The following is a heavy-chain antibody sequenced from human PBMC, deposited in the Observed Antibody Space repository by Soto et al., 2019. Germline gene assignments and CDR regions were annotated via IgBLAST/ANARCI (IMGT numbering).Heavy chain of an antibody. D-gene: IGHD6-13*01. CDR3: ARGGHWWSSSWYPGGNPLLDY. CDR1: GYTFTSYG. Sequence: QVQLVQSGAEVKKPGASVKVSCKASGYTFTSYGISWVRQAPGQGLEWMGWISAYNGNTNYAQKLQGRVTMTTDTSTSTAYRELRILRSDYTAVYYCARGGHWWSSSWYPGGNPLLDYWGQGTLVTVSS. J-gene: IGHJ4*02. CDR2: ISAYNGNT. V-gene: IGHV1-18*01.